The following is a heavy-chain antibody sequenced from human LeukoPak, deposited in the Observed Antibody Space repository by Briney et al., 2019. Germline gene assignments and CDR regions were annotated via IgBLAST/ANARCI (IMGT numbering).Heavy chain of an antibody. Sequence: PGGSLRLSCAASGFTFSTYWMSWVRQAPGKGLGWVANIHQDGNEKYYVDSAKGRFTISRDNAKNSLYLQMNSLRAEDTAVYYCARGDKFSGDYWGQGTLVTVSS. V-gene: IGHV3-7*04. CDR3: ARGDKFSGDY. CDR1: GFTFSTYW. CDR2: IHQDGNEK. D-gene: IGHD2-15*01. J-gene: IGHJ4*02.